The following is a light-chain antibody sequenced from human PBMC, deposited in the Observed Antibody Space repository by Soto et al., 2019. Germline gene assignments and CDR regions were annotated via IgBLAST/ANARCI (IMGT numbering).Light chain of an antibody. V-gene: IGLV2-14*01. Sequence: QSALTQPASVSGSPGQSITISCTGTSSDVGGYNYVSWYQQHPGKAPKLMIYDVSNRPSGVSNRFSGSKSGNTASLTISGLQAEDEADYYCSSYTSSSSPHVVFGGGTKLTVL. CDR3: SSYTSSSSPHVV. CDR2: DVS. J-gene: IGLJ2*01. CDR1: SSDVGGYNY.